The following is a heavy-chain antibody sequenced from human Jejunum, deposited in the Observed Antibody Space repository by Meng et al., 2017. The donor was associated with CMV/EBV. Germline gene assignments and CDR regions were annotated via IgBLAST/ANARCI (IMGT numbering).Heavy chain of an antibody. CDR3: ARDTFDRRNGMDV. D-gene: IGHD3-10*01. CDR2: TYYSGST. V-gene: IGHV4-59*01. CDR1: GGSINDFY. J-gene: IGHJ6*02. Sequence: VSGGSINDFYWGWIRQSPGKGLEWIGYTYYSGSTHYNPSLKSRVTISIDTSRKHFSLRLSSVTAADTAVYYCARDTFDRRNGMDVWGQGTSVTVSS.